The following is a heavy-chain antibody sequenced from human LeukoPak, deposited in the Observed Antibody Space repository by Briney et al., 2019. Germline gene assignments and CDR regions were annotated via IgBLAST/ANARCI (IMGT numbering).Heavy chain of an antibody. CDR3: TRAGGYDFWIDY. D-gene: IGHD3-3*01. V-gene: IGHV3-49*03. Sequence: PGGSLRLSCAASGFSFSTQRMHWFRQAPGQGLEWVGFLRSTVHGGPAEYAASVEGRFIISRDDSKSIAYLQMNSLKTEDTAVYYCTRAGGYDFWIDYWGQGTLVTVSS. J-gene: IGHJ4*02. CDR2: LRSTVHGGPA. CDR1: GFSFSTQR.